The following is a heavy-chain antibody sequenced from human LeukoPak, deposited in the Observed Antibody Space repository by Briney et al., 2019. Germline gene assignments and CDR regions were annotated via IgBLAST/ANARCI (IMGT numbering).Heavy chain of an antibody. CDR1: GYSFTSYW. D-gene: IGHD3-22*01. CDR2: IYPGDYDT. J-gene: IGHJ4*02. Sequence: GESLKISCKGSGYSFTSYWIGCVRQMPGKGLEWMGIIYPGDYDTRYSPSFQGQVTISADKSISTAYLQWSSLKASDTAMYYCARLHRPHYYDSSGYFPNYFDYWGQGTLVTVSS. V-gene: IGHV5-51*01. CDR3: ARLHRPHYYDSSGYFPNYFDY.